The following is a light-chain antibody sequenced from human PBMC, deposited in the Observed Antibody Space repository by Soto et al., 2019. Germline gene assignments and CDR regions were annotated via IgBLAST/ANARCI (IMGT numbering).Light chain of an antibody. J-gene: IGKJ1*01. CDR3: QQHGRSPPAT. V-gene: IGKV3-20*01. Sequence: EVVLTPSPGTLSLSPVEIATLSCMASHTVRSNHLAPYQQKPGQAPSLLIYGASSRATGIPDRFSGSGSGTDFSPTISTLQPEDFAVYCCQQHGRSPPATFGQGTKVDIK. CDR1: HTVRSNH. CDR2: GAS.